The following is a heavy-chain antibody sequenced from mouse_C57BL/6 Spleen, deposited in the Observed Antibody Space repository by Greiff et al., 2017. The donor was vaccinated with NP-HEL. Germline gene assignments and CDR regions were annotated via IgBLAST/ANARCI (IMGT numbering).Heavy chain of an antibody. V-gene: IGHV1-61*01. CDR1: GYTFTSYW. Sequence: VQLQQPGAELVRPGSSVKLSCKASGYTFTSYWMDWVKQRPGQGLEWIGNIYPSDSETHYNQKFKDKTTLTVDKSSSTAYMQLSSLTSEDSAVYYCAQGLRGFAYWGQGTLVTVSA. CDR3: AQGLRGFAY. D-gene: IGHD3-1*01. J-gene: IGHJ3*01. CDR2: IYPSDSET.